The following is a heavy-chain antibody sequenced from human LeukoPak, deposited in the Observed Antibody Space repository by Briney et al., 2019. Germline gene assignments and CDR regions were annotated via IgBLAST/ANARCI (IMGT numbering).Heavy chain of an antibody. J-gene: IGHJ6*02. Sequence: QPGASLRLSCAASGFTFSSYAMSWVRQAPGKGLEWVSAISGSGGSTYYADSVKGRFTISRDSSKNTLYLQMNSLRAEDTAVYYCASLGAIFGVVINYYYYYGMDVWGQGTTVTVSS. CDR3: ASLGAIFGVVINYYYYYGMDV. CDR2: ISGSGGST. V-gene: IGHV3-23*01. CDR1: GFTFSSYA. D-gene: IGHD3-3*01.